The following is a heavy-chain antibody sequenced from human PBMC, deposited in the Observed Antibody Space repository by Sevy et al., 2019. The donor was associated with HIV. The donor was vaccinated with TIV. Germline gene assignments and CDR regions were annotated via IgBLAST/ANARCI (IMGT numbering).Heavy chain of an antibody. J-gene: IGHJ3*02. V-gene: IGHV3-53*01. Sequence: GGSLRLSCAASGFTVSSNYMSWVRQAPGKGREWVSVIYSGGSTYYADSVKGRFTISRDNSKNTLYLQMNSLRAEDTAVYYCARGNIIDAFDIWGQGTMVTVSS. CDR2: IYSGGST. D-gene: IGHD3-10*01. CDR3: ARGNIIDAFDI. CDR1: GFTVSSNY.